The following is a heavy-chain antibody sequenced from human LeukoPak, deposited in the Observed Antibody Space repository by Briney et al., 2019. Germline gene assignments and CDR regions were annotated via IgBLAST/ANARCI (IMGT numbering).Heavy chain of an antibody. CDR1: GFTFSSYT. CDR3: ARDLGGYCSSSNCYLGWLDY. J-gene: IGHJ4*02. V-gene: IGHV3-21*03. D-gene: IGHD2-2*01. Sequence: PGGSLRLSCAASGFTFSSYTMNWVRQAPGKGLEWVSSIISSGSCIYYADSVKGRFTISRDNAKNSLYLQMNSLRAEDTAVYYCARDLGGYCSSSNCYLGWLDYWGQGTLVSLSS. CDR2: IISSGSCI.